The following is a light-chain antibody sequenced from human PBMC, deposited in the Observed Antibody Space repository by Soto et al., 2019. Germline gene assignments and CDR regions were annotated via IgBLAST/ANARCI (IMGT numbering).Light chain of an antibody. J-gene: IGKJ1*01. CDR2: KAS. CDR1: QSISSW. Sequence: DIQMTQSPSTLSASVGDRVTITCRASQSISSWLAWYQQKPEKAPKLLIYKASSLQSGVPSRFRGSGSGTEFTLTISSLEPEDFAVYYCQQRSNWPPTFGQGTKVDI. V-gene: IGKV1-5*03. CDR3: QQRSNWPPT.